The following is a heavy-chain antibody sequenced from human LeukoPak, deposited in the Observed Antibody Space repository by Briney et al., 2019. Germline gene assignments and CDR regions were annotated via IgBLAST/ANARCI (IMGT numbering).Heavy chain of an antibody. CDR2: INPNSGGT. D-gene: IGHD3-3*01. Sequence: ASVKVSCKASGGTFSNYAISWVRQAPGQGLEWLGWINPNSGGTNYAQKFQGRVTMTRDTSISTAYMELSRLRSDDTAVYYCARVYYDFWSGYHDAFDIWGQGTMVTVSS. J-gene: IGHJ3*02. CDR1: GGTFSNYA. CDR3: ARVYYDFWSGYHDAFDI. V-gene: IGHV1-2*02.